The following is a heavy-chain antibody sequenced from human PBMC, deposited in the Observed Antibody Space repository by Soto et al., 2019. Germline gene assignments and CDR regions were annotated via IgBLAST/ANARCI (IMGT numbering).Heavy chain of an antibody. Sequence: NPSETLSLTCTVSGGSMSSYYWNWFRQPPGKRLEWIGYINYSGSSNYNPSLKSRVTMSIDTSRNQFSLKLNSVTAADTAVYYCARLPGYASGWFDYWGRGTLVTV. CDR3: ARLPGYASGWFDY. D-gene: IGHD6-19*01. CDR1: GGSMSSYY. V-gene: IGHV4-59*01. CDR2: INYSGSS. J-gene: IGHJ4*02.